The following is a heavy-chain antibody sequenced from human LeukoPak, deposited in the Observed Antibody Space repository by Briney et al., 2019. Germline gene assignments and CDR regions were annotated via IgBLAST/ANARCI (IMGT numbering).Heavy chain of an antibody. V-gene: IGHV4-30-2*01. Sequence: SETLSLTCAVSGGSITTGVLAGSWIRRPPGKGLEWIGYIYHRGHTYYNPSLTSRVTMSVDRSKNQFSLNLSSVTAADTAVYYCARGDYNYPYFDSWGQGTLVTVSS. J-gene: IGHJ4*02. CDR3: ARGDYNYPYFDS. D-gene: IGHD1-1*01. CDR1: GGSITTGVLA. CDR2: IYHRGHT.